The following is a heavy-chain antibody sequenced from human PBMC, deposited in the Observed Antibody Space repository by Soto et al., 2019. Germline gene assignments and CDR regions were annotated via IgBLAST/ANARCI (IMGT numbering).Heavy chain of an antibody. CDR1: GFTFSGYW. CDR2: INGDGSST. Sequence: PGGSLRLSCAASGFTFSGYWMHWVRQAPGKGLVCVSRINGDGSSTNSADSVKGRFTTSRDNAKNTLYLQMNSLRAEDTAVYYCVRASGDYDYWGQGTLVTVSS. J-gene: IGHJ4*02. V-gene: IGHV3-74*01. D-gene: IGHD4-17*01. CDR3: VRASGDYDY.